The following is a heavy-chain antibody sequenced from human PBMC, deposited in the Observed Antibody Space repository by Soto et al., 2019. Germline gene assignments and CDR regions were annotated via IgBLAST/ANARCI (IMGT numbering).Heavy chain of an antibody. D-gene: IGHD2-2*01. J-gene: IGHJ6*02. CDR2: ISYDGSNK. CDR3: AKDHCSSTSCYYYYYYGMDV. CDR1: GFTFSSYG. Sequence: GGSLRLSCAASGFTFSSYGMHWVRQAPGKGLEWVAVISYDGSNKYYADSVKGRFTISRDNSKNTLYLQMNSLRAEDTAVYYCAKDHCSSTSCYYYYYYGMDVWGQGTTVTVSS. V-gene: IGHV3-30*18.